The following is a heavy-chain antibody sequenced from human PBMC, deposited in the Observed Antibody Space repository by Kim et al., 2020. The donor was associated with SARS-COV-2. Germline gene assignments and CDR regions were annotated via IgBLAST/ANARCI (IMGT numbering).Heavy chain of an antibody. CDR3: ARDSLYYGDYENY. V-gene: IGHV4-34*01. Sequence: NHNPLPQSPVTISVDTPKNQFSLKLSAVTAADTAVYYCARDSLYYGDYENYWGQGTLVTVSS. D-gene: IGHD4-17*01. J-gene: IGHJ4*02.